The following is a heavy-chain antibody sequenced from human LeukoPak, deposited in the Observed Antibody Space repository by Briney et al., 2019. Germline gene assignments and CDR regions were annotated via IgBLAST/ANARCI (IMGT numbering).Heavy chain of an antibody. CDR1: GFTFSSYW. D-gene: IGHD1-1*01. Sequence: GGSLRLSCEASGFTFSSYWMSWVRQAPGKGLEWVAHIKEDESDEYYVDSVRGRFTASRDNAKNSVNLQMNSLRVEDTAVYYCARWRGRQSEFDYWGQGTLDTVSS. J-gene: IGHJ4*02. CDR2: IKEDESDE. V-gene: IGHV3-7*02. CDR3: ARWRGRQSEFDY.